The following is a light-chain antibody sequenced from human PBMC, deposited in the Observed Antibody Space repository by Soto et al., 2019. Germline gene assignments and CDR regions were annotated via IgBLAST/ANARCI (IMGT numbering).Light chain of an antibody. V-gene: IGKV3-15*01. J-gene: IGKJ4*01. CDR3: QQCRNWPLT. CDR1: QNVYNN. Sequence: EIVMTQSPATLSVSPGEGATLSCKASQNVYNNLAWYQQRPGQPPRLLIYAASTRATGISARFSASGYWTEFTVTISSLQSGDFAVDFCQQCRNWPLTFGGGTKVEIK. CDR2: AAS.